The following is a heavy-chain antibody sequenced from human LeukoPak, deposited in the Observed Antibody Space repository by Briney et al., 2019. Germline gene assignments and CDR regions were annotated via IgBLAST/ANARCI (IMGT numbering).Heavy chain of an antibody. CDR3: ARGGSAYYRYFDY. D-gene: IGHD2-15*01. Sequence: PGGSLRLAWAAAGVTFSRYWIHGVRQAPGKGLVWVSRINSDGSRTTYADSVKGRFTISRDSAKNTLYLQMNSLRAEDTAVYYCARGGSAYYRYFDYWGQGTLVTVSS. J-gene: IGHJ4*02. V-gene: IGHV3-74*01. CDR2: INSDGSRT. CDR1: GVTFSRYW.